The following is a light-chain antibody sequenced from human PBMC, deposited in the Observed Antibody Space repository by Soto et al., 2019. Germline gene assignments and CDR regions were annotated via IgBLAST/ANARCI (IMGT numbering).Light chain of an antibody. V-gene: IGKV1-5*01. Sequence: DIQMTQSPSTLSASVGDRVTITCRASQSIDSWLAWYQQKPGKAPKLLIYDASSLESGVPSRFSGSGSGTEFTLTISSLQPDDFATYYCQQYTSYSTFGQGTKLEIK. CDR1: QSIDSW. CDR2: DAS. CDR3: QQYTSYST. J-gene: IGKJ2*01.